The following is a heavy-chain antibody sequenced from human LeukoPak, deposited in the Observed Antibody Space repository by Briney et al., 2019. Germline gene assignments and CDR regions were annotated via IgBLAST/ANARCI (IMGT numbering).Heavy chain of an antibody. Sequence: SETLSLTCTVSGGSISSSSYYWGWIRQPPGKGLEWIGSTYYSGSTYYNPSPKSRVTISVDTSKNQFSLKLSSVTAADTAVYYCAGPYASWIPIGNWGQGTLVTVSS. V-gene: IGHV4-39*01. D-gene: IGHD5-12*01. CDR3: AGPYASWIPIGN. CDR1: GGSISSSSYY. J-gene: IGHJ4*02. CDR2: TYYSGST.